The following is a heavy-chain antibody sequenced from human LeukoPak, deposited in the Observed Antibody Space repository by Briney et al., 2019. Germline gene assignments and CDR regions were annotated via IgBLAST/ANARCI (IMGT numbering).Heavy chain of an antibody. CDR3: ASPLYDYSNYYGMDV. CDR2: INSDGSST. D-gene: IGHD4-11*01. V-gene: IGHV3-74*01. CDR1: GFTFSSYW. J-gene: IGHJ6*02. Sequence: GGSLRLFCAASGFTFSSYWMHWVRQAPGKGLVWVSHINSDGSSTSYADSVKGRFTISRDNAKNTLYLQMNSLRAEDTAVYYCASPLYDYSNYYGMDVWGQGTTVTVSS.